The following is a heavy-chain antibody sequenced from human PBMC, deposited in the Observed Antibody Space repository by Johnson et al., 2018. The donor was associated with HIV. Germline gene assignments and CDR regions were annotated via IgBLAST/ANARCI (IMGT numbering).Heavy chain of an antibody. CDR2: INGDGSRT. J-gene: IGHJ3*02. V-gene: IGHV3-74*01. CDR3: ARDRFGDSDAFDI. CDR1: GFTFSDHW. Sequence: VQLVESGGGLVQPGGSLRLSCGASGFTFSDHWMQWVRQAPGKGLVWVSRINGDGSRTSYADSVKGRFTIARDNAKNTLFLEMKSLRADDTAVYFCARDRFGDSDAFDIWGQGTMVTVSS. D-gene: IGHD4-17*01.